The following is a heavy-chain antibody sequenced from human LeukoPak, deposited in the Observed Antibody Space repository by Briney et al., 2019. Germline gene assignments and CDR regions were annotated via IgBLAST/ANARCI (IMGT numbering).Heavy chain of an antibody. V-gene: IGHV1-46*01. D-gene: IGHD6-6*01. CDR1: GYTFTRYY. CDR3: ARDLVGSSSG. Sequence: ASVTVSCTASGYTFTRYYIHWVRQAPGQGLEWMGVINPSGGSTTHARKFQGRVTMTRDTSTSTVYMDLSSLRSEDTAVYYCARDLVGSSSGWGQGTLVTVSS. J-gene: IGHJ4*02. CDR2: INPSGGST.